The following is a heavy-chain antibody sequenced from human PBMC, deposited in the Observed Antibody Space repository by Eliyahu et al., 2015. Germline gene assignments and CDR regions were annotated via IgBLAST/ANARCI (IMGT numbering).Heavy chain of an antibody. V-gene: IGHV4-39*01. Sequence: QVQLRESGPGLAKPSETLSLTCSVSGDSISGSSYYWGWIRPTPGKGLEWLGSIYESGSTNYNPSLKSRLTMSVDTSKNQFSLKLRSVTVADSAIYYCTRLSLIVVDWGLGSLVIVSS. CDR1: GDSISGSSYY. CDR3: TRLSLIVVD. J-gene: IGHJ4*02. CDR2: IYESGST. D-gene: IGHD3-22*01.